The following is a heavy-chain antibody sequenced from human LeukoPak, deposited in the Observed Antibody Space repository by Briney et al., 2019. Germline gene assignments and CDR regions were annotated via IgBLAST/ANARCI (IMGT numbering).Heavy chain of an antibody. D-gene: IGHD3-3*01. J-gene: IGHJ4*02. V-gene: IGHV4-39*02. CDR2: IFYTGST. CDR3: ARGRMFGIFGVVPFDY. CDR1: GVSIGDSNYY. Sequence: SETLSLTCSVSGVSIGDSNYYWGWIRQPPGTGLEWIGSIFYTGSTYYNPSLKSRVTMSVVTSTNYLSLKLSSVTAADTAVYYCARGRMFGIFGVVPFDYWGQGTLVTVSS.